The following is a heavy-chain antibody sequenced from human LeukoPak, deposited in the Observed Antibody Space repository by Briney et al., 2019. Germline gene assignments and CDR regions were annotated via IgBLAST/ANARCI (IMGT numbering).Heavy chain of an antibody. CDR2: INPKSGGT. J-gene: IGHJ5*02. CDR1: GYTFPDYY. Sequence: ASVKVSCKASGYTFPDYYIHWVRLAPGQRPEWMGWINPKSGGTRFAQKFQGRVTMTRDTSISTAYMELSRLRSDDTAVYYCARDGAPVAGYNWFDPWGQGTLVTVSS. CDR3: ARDGAPVAGYNWFDP. D-gene: IGHD6-19*01. V-gene: IGHV1-2*02.